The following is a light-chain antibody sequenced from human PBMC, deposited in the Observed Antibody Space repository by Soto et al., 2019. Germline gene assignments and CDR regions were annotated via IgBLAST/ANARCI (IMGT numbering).Light chain of an antibody. CDR2: GAS. J-gene: IGKJ1*01. CDR3: HHYDSSPVT. CDR1: QSVSSSY. V-gene: IGKV3-20*01. Sequence: EIVLTQSPGTLSLSPGERATLSCRASQSVSSSYLAWYQQKPGQAPRLLIYGASSRATGIPDRFSGSGSGTDFTLNISRLEPEDFAVYYCHHYDSSPVTFGQGTKVEIK.